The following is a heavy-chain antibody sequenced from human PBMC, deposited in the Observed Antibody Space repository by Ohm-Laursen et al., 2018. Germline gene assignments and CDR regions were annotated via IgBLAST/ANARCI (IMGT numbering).Heavy chain of an antibody. CDR2: ISSSSSYI. D-gene: IGHD6-6*01. V-gene: IGHV3-21*04. CDR1: GFTFSSYS. Sequence: SLRLSCAASGFTFSSYSMNWVRQAPGKGLEWVSSISSSSSYIYYAVSLKGRFTISRDNAKNSLYLQMNSLRAEDTAVYYCARARPPTYYYGMDVWGQGTTVTVSS. CDR3: ARARPPTYYYGMDV. J-gene: IGHJ6*02.